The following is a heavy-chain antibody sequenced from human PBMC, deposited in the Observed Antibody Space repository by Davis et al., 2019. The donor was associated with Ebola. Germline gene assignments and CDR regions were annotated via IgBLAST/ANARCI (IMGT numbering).Heavy chain of an antibody. V-gene: IGHV4-39*02. J-gene: IGHJ5*02. Sequence: SETLSLTCTVSGASISDSNYFWAWIRQPPGKGLEWLGSVFYSGTPYYNPFLKSRVTMSVDTSKNQFSVRLGSLTAADTGFYYCAREETRGSIAGWFDPWGQGTLVTVSS. CDR1: GASISDSNYF. CDR3: AREETRGSIAGWFDP. CDR2: VFYSGTP. D-gene: IGHD2-21*01.